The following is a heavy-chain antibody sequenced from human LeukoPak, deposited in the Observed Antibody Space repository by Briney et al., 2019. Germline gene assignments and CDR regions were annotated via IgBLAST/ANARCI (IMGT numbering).Heavy chain of an antibody. CDR3: AREGEWELLKYFQH. D-gene: IGHD1-26*01. V-gene: IGHV1-2*02. J-gene: IGHJ1*01. Sequence: ASVKVSCKASGYTFTSYGISWVRQAPGQGLEWMGWINPNSGGTNYAQKFQGRVTMTRDTSISTAYMELSRLRSDDTAVYYCAREGEWELLKYFQHWGQGTLVTVSS. CDR1: GYTFTSYG. CDR2: INPNSGGT.